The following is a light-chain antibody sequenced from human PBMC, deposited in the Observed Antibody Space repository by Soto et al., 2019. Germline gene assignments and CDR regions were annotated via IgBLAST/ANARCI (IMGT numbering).Light chain of an antibody. CDR3: QKSGDWPQIN. CDR2: NAY. CDR1: QSVSTF. Sequence: EILLTHSPATLALSPVERAILSGSSSQSVSTFLAWFQQKPGQPPRLLIYNAYNRTTGTPDRFSGSGSGTDFTLTIRRLEPEDFPVSYCQKSGDWPQINFGHRQRREIK. V-gene: IGKV3-11*01. J-gene: IGKJ5*01.